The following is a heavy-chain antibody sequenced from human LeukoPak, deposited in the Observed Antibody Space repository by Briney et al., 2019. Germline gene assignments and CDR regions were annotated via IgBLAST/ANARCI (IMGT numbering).Heavy chain of an antibody. J-gene: IGHJ4*02. Sequence: SETLSLTCAVYGGSFSGYYRSWIRQPPGKGLEWIGEINHSRSTNYNPSLKSRVTISVDTSKNQFSLKLSSVTAADTAVYYCARGRYCSGGSCYDFDYWGQGTLVTVSS. V-gene: IGHV4-34*01. D-gene: IGHD2-15*01. CDR2: INHSRST. CDR3: ARGRYCSGGSCYDFDY. CDR1: GGSFSGYY.